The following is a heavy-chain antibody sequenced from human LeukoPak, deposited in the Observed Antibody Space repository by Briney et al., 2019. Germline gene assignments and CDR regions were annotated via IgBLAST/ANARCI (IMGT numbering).Heavy chain of an antibody. Sequence: GASVKVSCKASGYTFTSYGISWVRQAPGQGLEWMGWISAYNGNTNYAQKLQGRVTMTTDTSTSTAYMELRSLRSDDTAVYYCARVVPAAMLRGAEYYFDYWGQGTLVTVSS. V-gene: IGHV1-18*01. CDR2: ISAYNGNT. D-gene: IGHD2-2*01. CDR1: GYTFTSYG. J-gene: IGHJ4*02. CDR3: ARVVPAAMLRGAEYYFDY.